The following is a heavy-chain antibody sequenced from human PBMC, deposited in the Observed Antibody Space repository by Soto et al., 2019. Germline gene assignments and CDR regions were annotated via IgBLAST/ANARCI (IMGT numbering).Heavy chain of an antibody. CDR1: GFTFSSYS. Sequence: GGSLRLSCAASGFTFSSYSMNWVRQAPGKGLEWVSSISSSSSYIYYADSVKGRFTISRDNAKNSLYLQMNSLRAEDTAVYYCATLTRYCSGGSCDLLDYWGQGTLVTVSS. CDR3: ATLTRYCSGGSCDLLDY. V-gene: IGHV3-21*01. CDR2: ISSSSSYI. D-gene: IGHD2-15*01. J-gene: IGHJ4*02.